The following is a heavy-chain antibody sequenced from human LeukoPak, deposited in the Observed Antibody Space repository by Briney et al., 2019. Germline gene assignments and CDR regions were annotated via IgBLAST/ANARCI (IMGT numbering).Heavy chain of an antibody. J-gene: IGHJ4*02. D-gene: IGHD3-9*01. Sequence: ASVKVSCKASGYTFTSYGISWVRQAPGQGLEWMGWISAYNGNTNYAQKLQGRVTMTTDTSTSTAYMELRSLRSDDTAVYYCAREATDDILTGYYPYYFDYWGQGTLATVSS. CDR1: GYTFTSYG. CDR2: ISAYNGNT. V-gene: IGHV1-18*01. CDR3: AREATDDILTGYYPYYFDY.